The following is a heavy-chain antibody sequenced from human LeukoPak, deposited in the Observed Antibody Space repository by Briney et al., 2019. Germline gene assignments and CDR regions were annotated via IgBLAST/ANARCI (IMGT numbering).Heavy chain of an antibody. CDR1: GYTFTRYD. D-gene: IGHD6-19*01. Sequence: ASVKFSCKASGYTFTRYDINWVRQDTGQGLEWMGWTNPNSGNTGYAQKFQGRVTMTRDTSTSTAYMELSSLRSEDTAVYYCARVAGSIDYWGQGTLVTVSS. V-gene: IGHV1-8*01. CDR3: ARVAGSIDY. CDR2: TNPNSGNT. J-gene: IGHJ4*02.